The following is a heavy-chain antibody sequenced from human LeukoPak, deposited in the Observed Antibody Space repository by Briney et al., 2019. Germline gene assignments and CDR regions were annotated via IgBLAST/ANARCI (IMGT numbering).Heavy chain of an antibody. D-gene: IGHD6-13*01. Sequence: SETLSLTCTVSGGPRSSGSYYWSWIRQPAGKGLEWIGRIYASGSTNYNPPLRNRVTISVDTSKNQFSLKLRSVTAADTAVYSCASSQAGDFDYWGQGTLVTVSS. CDR1: GGPRSSGSYY. CDR3: ASSQAGDFDY. J-gene: IGHJ4*02. V-gene: IGHV4-61*02. CDR2: IYASGST.